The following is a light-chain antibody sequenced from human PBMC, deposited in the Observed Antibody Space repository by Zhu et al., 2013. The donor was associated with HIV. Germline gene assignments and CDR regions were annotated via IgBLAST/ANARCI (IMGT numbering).Light chain of an antibody. CDR1: ESVNTNY. CDR2: GAS. CDR3: QQYGDSPIT. Sequence: EIVLTQSPGTLSLSPGERATLSCRASESVNTNYLAWYQQKPGQSPRLLIYGASYRATGIPDRYSGSGSGTEFTLTISRVGPDDFAVYYCQQYGDSPITFGQGTRLQIK. V-gene: IGKV3-20*01. J-gene: IGKJ5*01.